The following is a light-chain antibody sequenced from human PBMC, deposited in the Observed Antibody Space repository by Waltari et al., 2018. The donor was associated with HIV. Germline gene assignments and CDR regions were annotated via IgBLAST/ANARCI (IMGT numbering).Light chain of an antibody. J-gene: IGLJ1*01. CDR1: SSHLGSNY. CDR2: RNN. CDR3: AVWGDSLNSYV. V-gene: IGLV1-47*01. Sequence: QSVLTQPPSASGTPGPRVTISCSGSSSHLGSNYVYWYQQLPGTAPKLLIYRNNQRPSGVPDRFSGSKSGTSASLAISGLRSEDEADYYCAVWGDSLNSYVFGTGTEVTVL.